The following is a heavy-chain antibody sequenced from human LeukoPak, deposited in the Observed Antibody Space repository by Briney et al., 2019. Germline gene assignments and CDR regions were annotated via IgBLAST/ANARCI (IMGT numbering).Heavy chain of an antibody. J-gene: IGHJ5*02. CDR2: IKQDGSEK. V-gene: IGHV3-7*01. Sequence: GGSLRLSCAASGFTFSSYWMSWVRQAPGKGLEWVANIKQDGSEKYYVDSVKGRFTISRDNAKNSLYLQMNSLRAEDTAVYYCASIGYCSSSSCPKPYNWFDPWGQGTLVTVS. CDR3: ASIGYCSSSSCPKPYNWFDP. CDR1: GFTFSSYW. D-gene: IGHD2-2*01.